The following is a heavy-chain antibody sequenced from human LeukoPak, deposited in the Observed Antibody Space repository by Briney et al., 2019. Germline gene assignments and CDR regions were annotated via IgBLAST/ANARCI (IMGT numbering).Heavy chain of an antibody. CDR1: GGSISNGDHY. D-gene: IGHD6-25*01. CDR2: IYYSGST. Sequence: SETLSLTCTVSGGSISNGDHYWSWIRQHPGTGLEWIGHIYYSGSTYYNPSLKSRGIISVETSKNQFSLKLSSVTAADTAVYYCAREQNLAAGSPSPAYYGMDVWGQGTTVTVSS. CDR3: AREQNLAAGSPSPAYYGMDV. J-gene: IGHJ6*02. V-gene: IGHV4-31*03.